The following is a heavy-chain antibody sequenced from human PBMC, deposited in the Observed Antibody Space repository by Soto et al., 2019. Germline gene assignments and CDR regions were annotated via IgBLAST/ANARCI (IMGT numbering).Heavy chain of an antibody. D-gene: IGHD4-17*01. CDR3: ARTHRYGDYEGYDY. Sequence: GSGPTLVNPTQTLTLTCTFSGFSLSTSGMCVSWIRQPPGKALEWLARIDWDDDKYYSTSLKTRLAISKDTSKNQVVLTMTNMDPVDTATYFCARTHRYGDYEGYDYWGQGTLVTVSS. J-gene: IGHJ4*02. CDR2: IDWDDDK. CDR1: GFSLSTSGMC. V-gene: IGHV2-70*11.